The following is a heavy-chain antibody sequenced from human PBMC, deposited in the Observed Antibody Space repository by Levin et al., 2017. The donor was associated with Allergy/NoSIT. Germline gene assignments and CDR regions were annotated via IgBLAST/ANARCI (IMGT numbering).Heavy chain of an antibody. CDR3: ASGYDSRGYTRGIDN. D-gene: IGHD3-22*01. Sequence: GESLKISCKASGNSFTDYYMHWVRQAPGQGLECMGWIYPNSGDTTYGPKFQGRVTMTWDTSITTAYMELINLRPDDTAIYYCASGYDSRGYTRGIDNWGQGTLVTVSS. CDR1: GNSFTDYY. V-gene: IGHV1-2*02. CDR2: IYPNSGDT. J-gene: IGHJ4*02.